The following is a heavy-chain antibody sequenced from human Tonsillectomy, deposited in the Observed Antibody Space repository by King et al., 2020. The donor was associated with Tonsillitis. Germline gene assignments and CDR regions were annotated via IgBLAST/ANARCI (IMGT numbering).Heavy chain of an antibody. CDR3: ARDQPVGSTRFDY. CDR1: GASMSSYY. V-gene: IGHV4-4*07. D-gene: IGHD2-2*01. J-gene: IGHJ4*02. Sequence: QLQESGPVLVKPSETLSLTCTVSGASMSSYYWSWIRQPSEKVLEWIGRIHTSGSTNYNPSLEGRVTMSVDTSKNQFSLRLTSMTAADTAVYYCARDQPVGSTRFDYWGQGILVTVSS. CDR2: IHTSGST.